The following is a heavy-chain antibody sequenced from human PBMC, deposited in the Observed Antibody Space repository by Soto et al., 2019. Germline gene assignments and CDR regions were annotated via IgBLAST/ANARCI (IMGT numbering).Heavy chain of an antibody. D-gene: IGHD3-22*01. V-gene: IGHV4-59*01. CDR2: IYYSGST. J-gene: IGHJ6*02. CDR3: ARAEIDYYDSSGSVMDV. Sequence: TSETLSLTCTVSGGSISSYYWSWIRQPPGKGLEWIGYIYYSGSTNYNPSLKSRVTISVDTSKNQFSPKLSSVTAADTAVYYCARAEIDYYDSSGSVMDVWGQGTTVTVSS. CDR1: GGSISSYY.